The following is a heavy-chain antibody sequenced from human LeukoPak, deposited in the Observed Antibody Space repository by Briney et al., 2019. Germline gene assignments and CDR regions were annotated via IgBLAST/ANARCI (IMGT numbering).Heavy chain of an antibody. D-gene: IGHD6-19*01. CDR1: GFSLSTSGVG. CDR3: AHRPSAYSSGYGFDY. CDR2: IYWDDDK. Sequence: SGPTLVKPTQTLTLTCTFSGFSLSTSGVGVGWIRQPPGKALEWLALIYWDDDKRYSPSLKSRLTITKDTSKNQVVLTMTNIDPVDTATYYCAHRPSAYSSGYGFDYWGQGTLVTVSS. J-gene: IGHJ4*02. V-gene: IGHV2-5*02.